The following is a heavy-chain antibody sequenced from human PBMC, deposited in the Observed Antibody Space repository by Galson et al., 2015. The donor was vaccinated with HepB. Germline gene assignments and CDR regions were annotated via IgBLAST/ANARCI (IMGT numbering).Heavy chain of an antibody. CDR3: AKNYGSGSYHIGPFDY. CDR2: ISGSGGST. Sequence: SLRLSCAASGFTFSSYAMSWVRQAPGKGLEWVSAISGSGGSTYYADSVKGRFTISRGNSKNTLYLQMNSLRAEDTAVYYCAKNYGSGSYHIGPFDYWGQGTLVTVSS. V-gene: IGHV3-23*01. D-gene: IGHD3-10*01. CDR1: GFTFSSYA. J-gene: IGHJ4*02.